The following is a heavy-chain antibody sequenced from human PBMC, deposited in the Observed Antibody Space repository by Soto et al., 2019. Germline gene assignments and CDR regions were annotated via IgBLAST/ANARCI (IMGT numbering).Heavy chain of an antibody. CDR1: GFSFSSYA. Sequence: EVQLLESGGGLVQPGGSLRLSCAASGFSFSSYAMVWVRQAPGKGLEWVSVISARGGSLYFADSVKGRFTISRDNSKNVLSLEMNSRRAEDTATDFCAKGSIEYSAAVDNWVQGTLVVVSS. D-gene: IGHD5-12*01. V-gene: IGHV3-23*01. J-gene: IGHJ4*02. CDR3: AKGSIEYSAAVDN. CDR2: ISARGGSL.